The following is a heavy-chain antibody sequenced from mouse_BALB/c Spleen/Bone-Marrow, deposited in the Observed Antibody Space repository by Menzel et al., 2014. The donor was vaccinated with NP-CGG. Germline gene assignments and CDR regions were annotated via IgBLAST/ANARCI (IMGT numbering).Heavy chain of an antibody. Sequence: EVMLVESGGGLVKPGGSLKLSCAVSGFPFSNYDMSWVRQTPEKRLEWVATITSGDSYTYYPDSVKVRFTISRDNARNTLYLQMSSLRSEDTALYYCARQDGYDGTWFAYWGQGTLVTVSA. CDR1: GFPFSNYD. CDR3: ARQDGYDGTWFAY. V-gene: IGHV5-9*02. CDR2: ITSGDSYT. J-gene: IGHJ3*01. D-gene: IGHD2-2*01.